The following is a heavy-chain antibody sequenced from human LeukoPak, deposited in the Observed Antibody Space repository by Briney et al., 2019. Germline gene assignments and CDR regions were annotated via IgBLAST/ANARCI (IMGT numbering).Heavy chain of an antibody. V-gene: IGHV4-4*09. CDR1: GGSFSGYY. J-gene: IGHJ5*02. Sequence: SETLSLTCTVSGGSFSGYYWSWIRHPPGQGLEGIAYIHSNGYTNYNPSLKGRVTISVDTSKNQFSLKVTSVTAADTAMYYCTKREGPMSGSYDYFDPWGQGTLVTVS. CDR3: TKREGPMSGSYDYFDP. D-gene: IGHD1-26*01. CDR2: IHSNGYT.